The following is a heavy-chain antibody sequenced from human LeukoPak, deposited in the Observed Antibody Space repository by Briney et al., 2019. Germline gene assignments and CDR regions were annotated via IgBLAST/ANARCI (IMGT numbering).Heavy chain of an antibody. Sequence: ASVKVSCKASGYTFTGYYVHWVRQAPGQGLEWMGWINPTSGGTNYAQKFQGRVTMTGDTSISTAYMELSRLSSDDTAVYFCAGRPDTAMVAIFDYWGQGTLVTISS. CDR3: AGRPDTAMVAIFDY. CDR2: INPTSGGT. V-gene: IGHV1-2*02. CDR1: GYTFTGYY. J-gene: IGHJ4*02. D-gene: IGHD5-18*01.